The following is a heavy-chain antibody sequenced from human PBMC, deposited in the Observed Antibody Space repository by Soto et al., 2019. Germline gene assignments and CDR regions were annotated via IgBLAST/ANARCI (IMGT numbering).Heavy chain of an antibody. Sequence: QVQLVQSGAEEKKPGASVKVSCKASGYPFSNYAMHWVRQAPGQGLEWMGWINAGNGNSKYSQKFQGRVTITRDTSENTAYMEPDSLRYEYTAVYYCAPSTYCSSSTCYQGYGMDVWGQGTTVTVSS. V-gene: IGHV1-3*05. CDR1: GYPFSNYA. CDR2: INAGNGNS. CDR3: APSTYCSSSTCYQGYGMDV. D-gene: IGHD2-2*01. J-gene: IGHJ6*02.